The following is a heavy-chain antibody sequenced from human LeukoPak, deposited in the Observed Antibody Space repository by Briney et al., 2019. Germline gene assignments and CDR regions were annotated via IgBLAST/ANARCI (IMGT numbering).Heavy chain of an antibody. Sequence: GRSLRLSCAASGFTFSSYGMHWVRQAPGKGLEWVAVISYDGSNKYYADSVKGRFTISRDNSKNTLYLQMNSLRAEDTAVYYCAKAGSSGWYTIFDYWGQGTLVTVSS. CDR1: GFTFSSYG. CDR3: AKAGSSGWYTIFDY. CDR2: ISYDGSNK. J-gene: IGHJ4*02. D-gene: IGHD6-19*01. V-gene: IGHV3-30*18.